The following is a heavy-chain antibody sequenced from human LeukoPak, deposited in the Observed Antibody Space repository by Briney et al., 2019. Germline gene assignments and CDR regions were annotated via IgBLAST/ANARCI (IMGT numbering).Heavy chain of an antibody. J-gene: IGHJ4*02. CDR1: GASIRRYW. V-gene: IGHV4-4*07. CDR3: AGLYF. Sequence: SETLSLTCTVSGASIRRYWWSWVRQPAGKGLEWLGRVYTDGKAVYNPSLSSRVTMSVDTSRNQLSLKLNSVTAADTAIYYCAGLYFWGQGTLVTVSS. CDR2: VYTDGKA.